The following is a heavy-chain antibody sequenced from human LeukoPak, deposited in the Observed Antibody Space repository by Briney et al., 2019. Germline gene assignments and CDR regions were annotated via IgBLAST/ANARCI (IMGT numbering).Heavy chain of an antibody. V-gene: IGHV4-38-2*02. J-gene: IGHJ4*02. Sequence: SETLSLTCTVSGYSISSGYYWGWIRQPPGKGLEWIGSIYHSGSTYYNPSLKSRVTISVDTSKNQFSLKLSSVTAADTAVYYCASISPAMRAGVDYWGQGTLVTVSS. D-gene: IGHD5-18*01. CDR2: IYHSGST. CDR3: ASISPAMRAGVDY. CDR1: GYSISSGYY.